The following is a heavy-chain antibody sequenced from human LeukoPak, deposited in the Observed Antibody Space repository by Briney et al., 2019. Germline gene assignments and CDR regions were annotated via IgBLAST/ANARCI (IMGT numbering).Heavy chain of an antibody. D-gene: IGHD3-3*01. CDR1: GFTFSSYG. CDR2: IWYDGSNK. J-gene: IGHJ5*02. V-gene: IGHV3-33*01. CDR3: VSTPPYDFWSGYYLGWFDP. Sequence: PGGSLRLSYAASGFTFSSYGMHWVRQAPGKGLEWVAVIWYDGSNKYYADSVKGRFTISRDNSKNTLYLQMNSLRAEDTAVYYCVSTPPYDFWSGYYLGWFDPWGQGTLVAVSS.